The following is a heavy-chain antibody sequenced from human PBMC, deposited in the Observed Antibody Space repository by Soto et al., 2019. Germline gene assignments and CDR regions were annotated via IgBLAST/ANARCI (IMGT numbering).Heavy chain of an antibody. D-gene: IGHD6-6*01. Sequence: SVKVSCKASGYTFTSYAMHWVRQAPGQRLEWMGGIIPIFGTANYAQKFQGRVTITADESTSTAYMELSSLRSEDTAVYYCARAEYSRLIGYWGQGTLVTVSS. J-gene: IGHJ4*02. V-gene: IGHV1-69*13. CDR1: GYTFTSYA. CDR2: IIPIFGTA. CDR3: ARAEYSRLIGY.